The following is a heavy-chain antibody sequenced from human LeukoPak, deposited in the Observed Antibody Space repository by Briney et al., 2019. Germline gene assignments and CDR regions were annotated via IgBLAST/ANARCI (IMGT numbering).Heavy chain of an antibody. CDR3: ARDRTIFGVVIRFDY. CDR2: ISKDGSNK. D-gene: IGHD3-3*01. V-gene: IGHV3-30-3*01. CDR1: GFTFSSYA. Sequence: PGGSLRLSCAASGFTFSSYAIHRVRQAPGKGLEWVAVISKDGSNKHYADSVKGRFTISRDNSKTTMYLQMNSLRAEDTAVYYCARDRTIFGVVIRFDYWGQGTLVTVSS. J-gene: IGHJ4*02.